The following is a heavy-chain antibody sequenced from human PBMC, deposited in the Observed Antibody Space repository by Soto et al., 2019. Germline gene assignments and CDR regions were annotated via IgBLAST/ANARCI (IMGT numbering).Heavy chain of an antibody. J-gene: IGHJ3*02. D-gene: IGHD2-21*02. CDR1: GGPLSSFY. CDR2: IYYTGST. V-gene: IGHV4-59*01. CDR3: AVTRGGXHPHDI. Sequence: SETLSLTFTSSGGPLSSFYYSWIRQAPGKGLEWIGYIYYTGSTNYNPSLKSRVTMSVDTSKNQFSLKLTSVTAADTAVYFCAVTRGGXHPHDIWGQGTMVTVSS.